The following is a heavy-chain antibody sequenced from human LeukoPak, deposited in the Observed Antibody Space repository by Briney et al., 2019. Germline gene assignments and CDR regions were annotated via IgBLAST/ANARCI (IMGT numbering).Heavy chain of an antibody. CDR2: IFSSGST. D-gene: IGHD3-10*01. CDR1: GGSISSYY. CDR3: ARLNRFGEIFADY. J-gene: IGHJ4*02. V-gene: IGHV4-59*01. Sequence: PSETLSLTCTVSGGSISSYYWNWIRQPPGKGLEWIGYIFSSGSTNYNPSLRSRLTMSVDMSKNQFSLKLSSVTAADTAVYYCARLNRFGEIFADYWGQGTLVTVSS.